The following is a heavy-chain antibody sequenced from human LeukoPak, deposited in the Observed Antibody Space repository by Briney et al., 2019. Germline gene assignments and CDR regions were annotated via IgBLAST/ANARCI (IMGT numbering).Heavy chain of an antibody. Sequence: GGSLRLSCPASGFTFGDWWMSWVRQAPGKGLEWVSSISSSSSYIYYADSVKGRFTISRDNAKNSLYLQMNSLRAEDTAVYYCARAAAGSSGWYYDYWGQGTLVTVSS. J-gene: IGHJ4*02. V-gene: IGHV3-21*01. CDR1: GFTFGDWW. D-gene: IGHD6-19*01. CDR3: ARAAAGSSGWYYDY. CDR2: ISSSSSYI.